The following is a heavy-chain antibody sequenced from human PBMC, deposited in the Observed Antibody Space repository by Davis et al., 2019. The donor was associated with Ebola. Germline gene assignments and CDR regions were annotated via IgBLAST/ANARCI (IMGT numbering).Heavy chain of an antibody. CDR2: ISGRGDST. CDR3: AKDLPRYDDFWSGYLDV. J-gene: IGHJ6*03. Sequence: GESLKISCAASGFTFNIYAMMCVRQAPGKGLEWVSSISGRGDSTYYADSVKGRFTISRDTSKNTLYLQMNSLRAEDTAVYFCAKDLPRYDDFWSGYLDVWGKGTAVTVSS. V-gene: IGHV3-23*01. D-gene: IGHD3-3*01. CDR1: GFTFNIYA.